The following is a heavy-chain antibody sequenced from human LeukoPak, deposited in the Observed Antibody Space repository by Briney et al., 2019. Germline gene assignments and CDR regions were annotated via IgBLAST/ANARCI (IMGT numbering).Heavy chain of an antibody. J-gene: IGHJ3*02. CDR1: GYTLTELS. Sequence: ASVKVSCKVSGYTLTELSMHWVRQAPGKGLEWMGGFDPEDGETIYAQKFQGRVTMTEDTSTDTAYMELSSLRSEDTAVYYCATVYDSSYALDIWGQGTMVTVSS. V-gene: IGHV1-24*01. CDR2: FDPEDGET. D-gene: IGHD3-22*01. CDR3: ATVYDSSYALDI.